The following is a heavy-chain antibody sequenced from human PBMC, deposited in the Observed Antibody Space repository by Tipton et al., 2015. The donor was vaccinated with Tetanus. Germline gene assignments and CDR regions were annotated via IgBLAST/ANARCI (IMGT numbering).Heavy chain of an antibody. CDR2: IKHDGSEE. D-gene: IGHD1-14*01. CDR3: ARDVTGTFSGRR. CDR1: GFSFSSFL. V-gene: IGHV3-7*01. J-gene: IGHJ4*02. Sequence: SLRLSCAASGFSFSSFLMTWVRQAPGKGLELVASIKHDGSEEYYVDSVKGRFAISRDNAWNSLHLQMNSLRVEDTAVYYCARDVTGTFSGRRWGQGPLVTVSS.